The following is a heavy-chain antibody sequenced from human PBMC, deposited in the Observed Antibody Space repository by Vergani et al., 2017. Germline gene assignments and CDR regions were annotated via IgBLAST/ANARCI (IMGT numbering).Heavy chain of an antibody. J-gene: IGHJ4*02. D-gene: IGHD5-18*01. Sequence: QVQLVQSGAEVKKPGASVKVSCKASGSTSTGYYMHWVRQAPGQGLEWMGWINPNSGGTNYAQKFQGRVTMTRDTSISTAYMELSRQRSDDTAVYYCASANSYGSHNFDYWGQGTLVTVSS. CDR1: GSTSTGYY. CDR2: INPNSGGT. V-gene: IGHV1-2*02. CDR3: ASANSYGSHNFDY.